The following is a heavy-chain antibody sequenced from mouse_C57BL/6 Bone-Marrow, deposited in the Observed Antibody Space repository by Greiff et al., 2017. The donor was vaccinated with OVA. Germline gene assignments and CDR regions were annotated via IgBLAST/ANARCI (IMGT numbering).Heavy chain of an antibody. CDR2: INPSTGGT. CDR3: ARRGGYFDY. V-gene: IGHV1-42*01. CDR1: GYSFTGYY. J-gene: IGHJ2*01. Sequence: EVQLQQSGPELVKPGASVKISCKASGYSFTGYYMNWVKQSPEKSLEWIGEINPSTGGTTYNQKFKAKATLTVDKSSSTAYMQLKSLTSEDSAVYCGARRGGYFDYWGQGTTLTVSS.